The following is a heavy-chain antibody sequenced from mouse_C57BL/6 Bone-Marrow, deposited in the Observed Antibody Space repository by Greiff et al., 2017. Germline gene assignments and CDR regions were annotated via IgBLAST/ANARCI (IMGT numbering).Heavy chain of an antibody. D-gene: IGHD1-1*01. V-gene: IGHV1-81*01. CDR3: ARLPYYCSCNYCAY. J-gene: IGHJ2*01. CDR2: IYPGSGNT. CDR1: GYTFTSYG. Sequence: VQLQQSGAELVRPGASVKLSCKASGYTFTSYGISWVKQRTGQGLEWIGEIYPGSGNTYYNEKFKGKATLTADKSSSTAYMELRSLTSEDSAVYFCARLPYYCSCNYCAYCGRGTALTVTA.